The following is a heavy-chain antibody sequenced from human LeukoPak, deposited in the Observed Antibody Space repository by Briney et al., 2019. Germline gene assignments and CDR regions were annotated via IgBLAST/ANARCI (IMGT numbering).Heavy chain of an antibody. J-gene: IGHJ3*02. V-gene: IGHV1-69*13. Sequence: GASVKVSCKASGGTFSSYAISWGRQAPGQGLEWMGGIIPIFGTANYAQKFQGRVTITADESTSTAYMELSSLRSEDTAVYYCARDRGDSSPRDAFDIWGQGTMVTVSS. CDR2: IIPIFGTA. D-gene: IGHD6-13*01. CDR3: ARDRGDSSPRDAFDI. CDR1: GGTFSSYA.